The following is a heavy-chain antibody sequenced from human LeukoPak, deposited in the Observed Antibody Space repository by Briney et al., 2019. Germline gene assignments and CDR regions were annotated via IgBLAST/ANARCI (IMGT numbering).Heavy chain of an antibody. CDR2: IYPGDSDT. J-gene: IGHJ5*02. Sequence: GESLKISCKGSGYSFTSYWIGWVRQMPGKGLEWMGIIYPGDSDTRYSPSFQGQVTISADKSISTAYLQWSSLKASDTAIYYCARRVHYDILTGPTNWFDPWGQGTLVTVSS. CDR1: GYSFTSYW. V-gene: IGHV5-51*01. CDR3: ARRVHYDILTGPTNWFDP. D-gene: IGHD3-9*01.